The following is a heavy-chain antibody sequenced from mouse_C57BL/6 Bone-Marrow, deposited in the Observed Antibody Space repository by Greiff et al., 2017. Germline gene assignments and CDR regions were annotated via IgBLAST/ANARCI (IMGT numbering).Heavy chain of an antibody. CDR2: IDPSDSYT. CDR1: GYTFTSYW. Sequence: QVQLQQPGAELVMPGASVKLSCKASGYTFTSYWMHWVKQRPGQGLEWIGEIDPSDSYTNYNQKFKGKSTVTVDKSSSTAYMQLSSLTSEDSAVYYCARNNYGSSYYFDYWGQGTTLTVSS. CDR3: ARNNYGSSYYFDY. D-gene: IGHD1-1*01. J-gene: IGHJ2*01. V-gene: IGHV1-69*01.